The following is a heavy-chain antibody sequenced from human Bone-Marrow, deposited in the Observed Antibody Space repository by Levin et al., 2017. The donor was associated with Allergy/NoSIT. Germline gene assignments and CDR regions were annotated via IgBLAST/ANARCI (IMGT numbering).Heavy chain of an antibody. CDR2: IYPGDSNT. J-gene: IGHJ4*02. CDR1: GSSFTKDW. CDR3: AKAIDNYYGSGSYPPYY. Sequence: GESLKISCQSSGSSFTKDWIAWVRLMPGTGLEWIGIIYPGDSNTRYSPSFQGQVTISADKSISTVYLQWSSLKASDTAIYYCAKAIDNYYGSGSYPPYYWGQGTLVTVSS. D-gene: IGHD3-10*01. V-gene: IGHV5-51*01.